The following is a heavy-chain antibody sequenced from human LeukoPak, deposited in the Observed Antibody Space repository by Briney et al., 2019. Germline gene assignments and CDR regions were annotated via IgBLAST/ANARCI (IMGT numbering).Heavy chain of an antibody. J-gene: IGHJ4*02. CDR1: GFTFSSYA. CDR2: ISGSGGST. V-gene: IGHV3-23*01. Sequence: GGSLRLSCAASGFTFSSYAMSWVRQAPGKGLEWVSAISGSGGSTYYADSVKGRFTISRDNSKNTLYLQMNSLRAEDTAVYYCAKDSSGGYDSSGPLDYWGQGTLVTVSS. CDR3: AKDSSGGYDSSGPLDY. D-gene: IGHD3-22*01.